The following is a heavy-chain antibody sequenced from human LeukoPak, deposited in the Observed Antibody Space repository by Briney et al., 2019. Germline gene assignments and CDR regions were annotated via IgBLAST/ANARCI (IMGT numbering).Heavy chain of an antibody. Sequence: ASVKVSCKASGYTFTGYYMHWVRQAPGQGLEWMGWINPNSGGTNYAQKFQGRVTMTRDTSISTAYMELSRLRSDDTAVYYCARDFSGLNYYDSSGYYPPGTKDDYWGQGTLVTVSS. CDR1: GYTFTGYY. V-gene: IGHV1-2*02. CDR3: ARDFSGLNYYDSSGYYPPGTKDDY. J-gene: IGHJ4*02. CDR2: INPNSGGT. D-gene: IGHD3-22*01.